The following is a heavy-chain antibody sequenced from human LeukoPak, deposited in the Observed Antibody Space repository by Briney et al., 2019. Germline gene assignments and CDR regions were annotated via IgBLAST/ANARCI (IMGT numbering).Heavy chain of an antibody. Sequence: GGSLRLSCAASGFTFSSYSMNWVRQAPGKGLEWVSSISRSSSYIYYADSVKGRFTISRDNAKNSLYLQMNSLRAEDTAVYYCASYAVTTDRISYYYYGMDVWGQGTTVTVSS. J-gene: IGHJ6*02. V-gene: IGHV3-21*01. CDR2: ISRSSSYI. CDR1: GFTFSSYS. D-gene: IGHD4-17*01. CDR3: ASYAVTTDRISYYYYGMDV.